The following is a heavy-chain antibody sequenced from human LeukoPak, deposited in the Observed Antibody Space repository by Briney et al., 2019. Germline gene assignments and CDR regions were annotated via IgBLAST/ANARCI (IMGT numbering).Heavy chain of an antibody. V-gene: IGHV3-11*01. CDR2: ISSSGSTI. CDR3: ARAILKDYYYYMDV. Sequence: GGSLRLSCAASGFTFSDYYMSWIRQAPGKGLEWVSYISSSGSTIYYADSVKGRFTTSRDNAKNSLYLQMNSLRAEDTAVYYCARAILKDYYYYMDVWGKGTTVTVSS. J-gene: IGHJ6*03. CDR1: GFTFSDYY.